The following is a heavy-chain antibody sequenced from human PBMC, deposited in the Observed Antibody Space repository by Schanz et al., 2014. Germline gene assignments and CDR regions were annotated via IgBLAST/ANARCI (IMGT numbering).Heavy chain of an antibody. Sequence: VQLVESGGNLVQPGGSLRVSCAASGFTVSNNLMRWVRQAPGKGLEWVSIIYSGGSTFYADSVKGRFTISRDNSKNTLYLQMNSLRAEDTAVYYCARGGGAAASTWGQGTLVTVSS. CDR2: IYSGGST. CDR3: ARGGGAAAST. CDR1: GFTVSNNL. D-gene: IGHD6-13*01. J-gene: IGHJ5*02. V-gene: IGHV3-66*01.